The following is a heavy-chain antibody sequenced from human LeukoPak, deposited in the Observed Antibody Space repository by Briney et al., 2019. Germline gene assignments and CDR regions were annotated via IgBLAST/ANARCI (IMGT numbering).Heavy chain of an antibody. V-gene: IGHV3-23*01. CDR1: GFIFSSYG. D-gene: IGHD2-15*01. CDR3: AKNGDRGAYCSGGTCYPYYYHYMDV. Sequence: GGSLRLSCAASGFIFSSYGMSWVRQAPGKGLEWVSPINTSGGTTYYADSVKGRFTFSRDNSKNTLYLQMNSLSAEDTAVYYCAKNGDRGAYCSGGTCYPYYYHYMDVWGKGTTVTISS. J-gene: IGHJ6*03. CDR2: INTSGGTT.